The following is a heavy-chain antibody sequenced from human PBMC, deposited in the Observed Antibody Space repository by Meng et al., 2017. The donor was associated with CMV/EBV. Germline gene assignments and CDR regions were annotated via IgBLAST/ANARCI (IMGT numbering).Heavy chain of an antibody. V-gene: IGHV4-39*01. Sequence: SETLSLTCTVSGGSISSSSYYWGWIRQPPGKGLEWIGSIYYSGSTYYNPSLKSRVTISVDTSKNQFSLKLSSVTAADTAVHYCASTGRLAPYYYYGMDVWGQGTTVTVSS. CDR2: IYYSGST. J-gene: IGHJ6*02. D-gene: IGHD3-9*01. CDR1: GGSISSSSYY. CDR3: ASTGRLAPYYYYGMDV.